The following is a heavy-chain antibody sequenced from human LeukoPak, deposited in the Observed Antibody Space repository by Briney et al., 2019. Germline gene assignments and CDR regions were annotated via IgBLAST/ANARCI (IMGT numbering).Heavy chain of an antibody. CDR1: GFTFSSYG. Sequence: GGSLRLSCAASGFTFSSYGIHWVRQAPGKGLEGVAFIRYDGSNKYYADSVKGRFTISRDNHKNTRYLQMNSLRAEDTAVYFCAKENDFWSGYYQYYFDYWGQGTLVTVSS. CDR3: AKENDFWSGYYQYYFDY. J-gene: IGHJ4*02. V-gene: IGHV3-30*02. CDR2: IRYDGSNK. D-gene: IGHD3-3*01.